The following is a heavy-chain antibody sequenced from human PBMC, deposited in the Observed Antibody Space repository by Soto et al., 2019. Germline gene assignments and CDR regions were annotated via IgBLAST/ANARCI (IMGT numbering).Heavy chain of an antibody. CDR2: ISYDGNKK. J-gene: IGHJ4*02. V-gene: IGHV3-30-3*01. Sequence: QVQLVESGGGVVQPGRSLRLSCAASGFTFSSYSMHWVRQAPGKGLEWVALISYDGNKKYYADSVKGRFTISRDNSKDTLYLQMNSPKPEDTAVYYCARDNAIWQAGIGYFDYWGQGTLVTVSS. D-gene: IGHD6-13*01. CDR1: GFTFSSYS. CDR3: ARDNAIWQAGIGYFDY.